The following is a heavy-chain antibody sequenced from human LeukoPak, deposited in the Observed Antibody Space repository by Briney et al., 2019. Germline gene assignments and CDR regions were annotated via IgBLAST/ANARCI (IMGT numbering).Heavy chain of an antibody. CDR2: IYYSGSV. J-gene: IGHJ4*02. D-gene: IGHD3-10*01. Sequence: SETLSLTCTVSGGSISSDYWSWIRQPPGEGLEWIGYIYYSGSVNYNPSLKSRVTISVETSKNQFSLKLSSVTAADTAVYYCARTSADRGVDYWGQGTLVTVSS. V-gene: IGHV4-59*08. CDR3: ARTSADRGVDY. CDR1: GGSISSDY.